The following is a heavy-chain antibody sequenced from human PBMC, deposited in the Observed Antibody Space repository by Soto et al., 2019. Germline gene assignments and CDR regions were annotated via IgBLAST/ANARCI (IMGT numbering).Heavy chain of an antibody. CDR2: VYYTGST. V-gene: IGHV4-39*01. D-gene: IGHD3-22*01. Sequence: PSETLSLTCTVSGGSITSSSYYWGWIRQPPGKGLEWIGSVYYTGSTYYNPSLKNRVTMSVDMSKNQFSLKLSSVTAADTAVYYCARQVKTYYYDRPTYLDYWGQGTLVTVSS. J-gene: IGHJ4*02. CDR3: ARQVKTYYYDRPTYLDY. CDR1: GGSITSSSYY.